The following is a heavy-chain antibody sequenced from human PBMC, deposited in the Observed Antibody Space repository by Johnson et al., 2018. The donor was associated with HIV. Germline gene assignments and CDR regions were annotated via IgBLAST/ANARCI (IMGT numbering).Heavy chain of an antibody. D-gene: IGHD4-11*01. J-gene: IGHJ3*02. CDR3: ARGTTVADGTCTFDI. CDR1: GLIVSDNY. Sequence: EVQLVESGGGLMQPGGSLRLSCEASGLIVSDNYMNWVRQAPGKGLEWVSALYAGGPTYYADSVEGRFTISRDSSKNTVYLQMNSLRAEDTAMYYCARGTTVADGTCTFDIGGQGTMLTVSS. V-gene: IGHV3-53*01. CDR2: LYAGGPT.